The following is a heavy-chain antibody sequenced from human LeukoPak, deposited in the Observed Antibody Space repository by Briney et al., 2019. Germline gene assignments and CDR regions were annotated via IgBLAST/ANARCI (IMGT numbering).Heavy chain of an antibody. CDR2: ITGSGGST. CDR1: GFTFSSYA. Sequence: PRGSLRLSCAASGFTFSSYAMSWVRQAPGKGLEWVSTITGSGGSTSYADSVKGRFTISRDNSKNTLFLQMNSLRAEDTAVYYCAKIYCSSASCYFDYWGQGTLVTVSS. CDR3: AKIYCSSASCYFDY. J-gene: IGHJ4*02. V-gene: IGHV3-23*01. D-gene: IGHD2-2*01.